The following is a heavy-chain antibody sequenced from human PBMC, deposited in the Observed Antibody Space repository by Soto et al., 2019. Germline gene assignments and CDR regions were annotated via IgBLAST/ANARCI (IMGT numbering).Heavy chain of an antibody. Sequence: QVQLQESGPGLVKPSQTLSLTCTVSGGSISSGGYYWSWIRQHPGKGLEWIGYIYYSGSTYYNPSLESRVTISVDTSKNQFSLKLSSVTAADTDVYYCARALTTVTLFDPWGQGTLVTVSS. D-gene: IGHD4-17*01. CDR1: GGSISSGGYY. CDR2: IYYSGST. V-gene: IGHV4-31*03. CDR3: ARALTTVTLFDP. J-gene: IGHJ5*02.